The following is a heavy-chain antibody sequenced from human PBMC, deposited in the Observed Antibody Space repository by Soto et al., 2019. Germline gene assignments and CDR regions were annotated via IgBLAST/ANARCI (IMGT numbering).Heavy chain of an antibody. CDR1: GGSITRGGYY. V-gene: IGHV4-31*03. CDR2: IYNSGTT. Sequence: QEQLHESGPGLVKPSETLSLTCTVSGGSITRGGYYWSWIRQHPGKGLEWIGYIYNSGTTYYNPSLKSRVTISVHTSKNQFSLKLTSVTAADTAVYYCARDPALWGQGTLVTVSS. CDR3: ARDPAL. J-gene: IGHJ4*02.